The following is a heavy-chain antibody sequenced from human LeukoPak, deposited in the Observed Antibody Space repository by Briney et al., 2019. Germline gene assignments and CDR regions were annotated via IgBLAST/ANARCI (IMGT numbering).Heavy chain of an antibody. CDR1: GFTFSSYA. Sequence: GGSLRFSCAASGFTFSSYAMHWVRQAPGKGLEYVSAISSNGGSTYYANSVKGRFTISRDNSKNTLYLQMGSLRAEDMAVYYCAREPLQRGYYYYYYMDVWGKGTTVTVSS. D-gene: IGHD4-11*01. J-gene: IGHJ6*03. CDR2: ISSNGGST. V-gene: IGHV3-64*01. CDR3: AREPLQRGYYYYYYMDV.